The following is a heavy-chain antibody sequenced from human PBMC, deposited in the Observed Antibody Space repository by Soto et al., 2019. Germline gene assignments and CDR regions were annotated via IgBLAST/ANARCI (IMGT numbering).Heavy chain of an antibody. D-gene: IGHD6-13*01. V-gene: IGHV4-39*01. Sequence: SETLSLTCTVSGGSISSSSYYWGWIRQPPGKGLEWIGSIYYSGSTYYNPSLKSRVTISVDTSKNQFSLKLSSVTAADTAVYYCASPGIAAAGKNYYYMDVWGKGTTVTVSS. CDR2: IYYSGST. J-gene: IGHJ6*03. CDR1: GGSISSSSYY. CDR3: ASPGIAAAGKNYYYMDV.